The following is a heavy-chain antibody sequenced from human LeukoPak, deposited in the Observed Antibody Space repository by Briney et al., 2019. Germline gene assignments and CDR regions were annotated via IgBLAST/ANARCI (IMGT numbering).Heavy chain of an antibody. D-gene: IGHD6-6*01. J-gene: IGHJ4*02. CDR1: GFTFTSYT. V-gene: IGHV3-53*01. CDR2: IYSGGST. CDR3: ASQSIRGAALDY. Sequence: GGSLRLSCAASGFTFTSYTMNWVRQAPGKGLEWVSVIYSGGSTYYADSVKGRFTISRDNSKNTLYLQMNSLRAEDTAVYYCASQSIRGAALDYWGQGTLVTVSS.